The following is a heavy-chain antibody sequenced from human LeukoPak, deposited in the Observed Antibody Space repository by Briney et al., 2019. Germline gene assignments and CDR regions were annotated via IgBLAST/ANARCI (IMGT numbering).Heavy chain of an antibody. J-gene: IGHJ6*03. D-gene: IGHD2-21*01. V-gene: IGHV3-48*01. CDR2: ISSSSTI. Sequence: GRSLRLSCAASGFTFSSYSMNWVRQAPGKGLEWVSYISSSSTIYYADSVKGRFTISRDNAKNSLYLQMNSLRAEDTAVYYCARVGWCGGDCSEDYYYMDVWGQGTTVTVSS. CDR3: ARVGWCGGDCSEDYYYMDV. CDR1: GFTFSSYS.